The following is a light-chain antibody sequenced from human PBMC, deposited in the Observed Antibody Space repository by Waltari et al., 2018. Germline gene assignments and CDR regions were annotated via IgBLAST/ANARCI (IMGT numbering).Light chain of an antibody. CDR1: QSVSSN. Sequence: EIVMTQSPATLSVSPGERATLSCRASQSVSSNLAWYQQEPGQAPRLLSYGASTRANVIQAGFSGSGSGTEFTLTISSLQSEDFAVYYCQQYNNWPPWTFGQGTKVEIK. CDR2: GAS. V-gene: IGKV3-15*01. CDR3: QQYNNWPPWT. J-gene: IGKJ1*01.